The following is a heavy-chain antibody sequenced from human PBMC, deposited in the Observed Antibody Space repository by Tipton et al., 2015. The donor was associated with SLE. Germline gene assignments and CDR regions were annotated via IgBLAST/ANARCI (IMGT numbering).Heavy chain of an antibody. D-gene: IGHD3-16*01. V-gene: IGHV3-30*18. Sequence: SLRLSCAASGFTFSSYGMHWVRQAPGKGLEWVAVISYDGSNKYYADSVKGRFTISRDNAKNSLYLQMNSLRAEDTAVYYCAKVGGKVSYWGQGTLVAVSS. CDR2: ISYDGSNK. CDR1: GFTFSSYG. CDR3: AKVGGKVSY. J-gene: IGHJ4*02.